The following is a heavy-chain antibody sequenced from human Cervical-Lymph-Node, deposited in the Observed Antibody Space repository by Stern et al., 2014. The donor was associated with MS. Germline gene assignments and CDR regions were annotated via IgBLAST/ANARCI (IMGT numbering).Heavy chain of an antibody. CDR1: GYSFSNFW. CDR3: VRRRDSDSYDTFDI. J-gene: IGHJ3*02. Sequence: MQLLQSGAEVKKPGESLKISCKTSGYSFSNFWIGWVRQKPGKGLEWMGIIYPEDSDTTYSPSFQGHVTISADESISTAYLQWRSLKASDTAMYYCVRRRDSDSYDTFDIWGQGTMLIVSS. D-gene: IGHD3-22*01. V-gene: IGHV5-51*01. CDR2: IYPEDSDT.